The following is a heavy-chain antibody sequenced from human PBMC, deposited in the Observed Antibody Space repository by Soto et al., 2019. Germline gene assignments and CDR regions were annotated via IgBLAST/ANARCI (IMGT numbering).Heavy chain of an antibody. D-gene: IGHD2-15*01. CDR3: ARQGSRAFDI. CDR1: GDSISPYY. Sequence: SETLSLTCTVSGDSISPYYWTWIRQPPGRGLEWMANIYYSGSANYNPSLKSRVSAFVDTSKNQFSLKLRSVTAADTAVYYCARQGSRAFDIWGQGTMVTVSS. CDR2: IYYSGSA. V-gene: IGHV4-59*08. J-gene: IGHJ3*02.